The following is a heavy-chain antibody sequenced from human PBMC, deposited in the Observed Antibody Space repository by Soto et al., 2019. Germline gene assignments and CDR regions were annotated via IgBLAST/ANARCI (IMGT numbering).Heavy chain of an antibody. CDR2: ISGSGDST. Sequence: EVQLSESGGGLVQPGGSLRLSCAASGFTFSSYAMRWVRQAPVKGLEWVSAISGSGDSTYYADSVKGRFTISRDNSKHTLYLQMNSLRAEDTAVYYCARRGSGSYYDYWGQGTLVTVSS. V-gene: IGHV3-23*01. J-gene: IGHJ4*02. CDR3: ARRGSGSYYDY. CDR1: GFTFSSYA. D-gene: IGHD1-26*01.